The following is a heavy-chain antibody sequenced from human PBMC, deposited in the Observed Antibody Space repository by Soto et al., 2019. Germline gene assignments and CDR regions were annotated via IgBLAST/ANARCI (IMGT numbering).Heavy chain of an antibody. D-gene: IGHD2-15*01. V-gene: IGHV3-66*01. Sequence: GGSLRLSCAASGFTVSSNYMSWVRQAPGKGLEWVSVIYSGGSTYYADSVKGRFTISRDNSKNTLYLQMNSLRAEDTAVYYCARVPSSSGRAHFDYWGQGTLVTVS. CDR1: GFTVSSNY. J-gene: IGHJ4*02. CDR2: IYSGGST. CDR3: ARVPSSSGRAHFDY.